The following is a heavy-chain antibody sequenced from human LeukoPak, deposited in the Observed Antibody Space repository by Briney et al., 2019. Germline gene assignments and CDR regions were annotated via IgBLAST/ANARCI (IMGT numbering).Heavy chain of an antibody. J-gene: IGHJ4*02. Sequence: SETLSLTCTVSGGSISSSSYYWGWIRQPPGKGLEWIGSIYYSGSTYYNPSLKSRVTISVDTSKIQFSLKLSSVTAADTAVYYCARAITFGGVIIPDWGQGTLVTVSS. V-gene: IGHV4-39*01. CDR3: ARAITFGGVIIPD. CDR2: IYYSGST. CDR1: GGSISSSSYY. D-gene: IGHD3-16*02.